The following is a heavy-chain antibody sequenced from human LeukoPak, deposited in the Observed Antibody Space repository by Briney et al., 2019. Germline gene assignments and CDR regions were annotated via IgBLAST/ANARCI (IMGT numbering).Heavy chain of an antibody. CDR3: AREVRGQAWFDP. J-gene: IGHJ5*02. Sequence: SETLSLTCTVSGGSISGYHWNWIRQSPGKGLEWIANIFYTGNADYNPSLKSRVTISVDTSKNQFSLKLDSVTAADTAVYYCAREVRGQAWFDPWGQGTLVTVSS. CDR2: IFYTGNA. CDR1: GGSISGYH. V-gene: IGHV4-59*01.